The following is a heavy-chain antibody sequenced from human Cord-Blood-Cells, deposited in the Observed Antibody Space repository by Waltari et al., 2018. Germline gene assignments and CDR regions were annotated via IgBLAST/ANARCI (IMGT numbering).Heavy chain of an antibody. CDR1: GYTFTGYY. CDR3: AREGSGSYYDAFDI. CDR2: INPNSGGT. V-gene: IGHV1-2*04. D-gene: IGHD1-26*01. J-gene: IGHJ3*02. Sequence: QVQLVQSGAEVKKPGASVKVSCKASGYTFTGYYMHWVRQAPGQGLAWMGWINPNSGGTNYAQKFQGWVTMTRETSISTAYMELSRLRSDDTAVYYCAREGSGSYYDAFDIWGQGTMVTVSS.